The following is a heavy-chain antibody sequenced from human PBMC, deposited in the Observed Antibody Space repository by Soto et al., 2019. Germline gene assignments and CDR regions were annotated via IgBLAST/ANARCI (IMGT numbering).Heavy chain of an antibody. Sequence: WASVKVSCKASGFTFTSSAVQWVRQARGQRLEWIGWIVVGSGNTNYAQKFQERVTITRDMSTSTAYMELSSLRSEDTAVYYCAADHSMVRGVPSDYWGQGTLVTVSS. J-gene: IGHJ4*02. V-gene: IGHV1-58*01. D-gene: IGHD3-10*01. CDR2: IVVGSGNT. CDR1: GFTFTSSA. CDR3: AADHSMVRGVPSDY.